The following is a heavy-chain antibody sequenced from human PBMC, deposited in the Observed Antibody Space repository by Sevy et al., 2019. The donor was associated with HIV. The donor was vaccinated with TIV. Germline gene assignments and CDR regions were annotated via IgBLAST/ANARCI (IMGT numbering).Heavy chain of an antibody. D-gene: IGHD3-10*01. CDR1: GGSFSGYY. Sequence: SESLSLTCAVYGGSFSGYYWSWIRQPPGKGLEWIGEINHSGSTNYNPSLKSRVTISVDTSKNQFSLKLSSVTAADTTVYYCARRPYSHGSGPNYFDYWGQGTLVTVSS. CDR3: ARRPYSHGSGPNYFDY. J-gene: IGHJ4*02. V-gene: IGHV4-34*01. CDR2: INHSGST.